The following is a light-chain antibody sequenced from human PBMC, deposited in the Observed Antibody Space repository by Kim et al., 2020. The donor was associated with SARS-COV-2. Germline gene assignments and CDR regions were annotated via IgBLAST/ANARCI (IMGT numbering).Light chain of an antibody. V-gene: IGKV3-15*01. CDR3: QQYNNWPPYT. Sequence: ASPGERATLSCRASQSVSSNLAWYQQKPGQAPRLRIYGASTRATGIPARFSGSGSGTEFTLTISSLQSEDFAVYYWQQYNNWPPYTFGQGTKLEI. J-gene: IGKJ2*01. CDR2: GAS. CDR1: QSVSSN.